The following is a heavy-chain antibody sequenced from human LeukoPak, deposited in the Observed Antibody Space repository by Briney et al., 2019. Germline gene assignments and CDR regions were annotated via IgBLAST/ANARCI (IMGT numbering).Heavy chain of an antibody. CDR3: AKDRGYSSGWIDY. Sequence: GGSLRLSCAASGFTFSSYAMSWVRQAPGKGLEWVSAISGSGGSTYYADSVEGRFTISRDNSKNTLYLQMNSLRAEDTAVYYCAKDRGYSSGWIDYWGQGTLVTVSS. J-gene: IGHJ4*02. CDR1: GFTFSSYA. D-gene: IGHD6-19*01. V-gene: IGHV3-23*01. CDR2: ISGSGGST.